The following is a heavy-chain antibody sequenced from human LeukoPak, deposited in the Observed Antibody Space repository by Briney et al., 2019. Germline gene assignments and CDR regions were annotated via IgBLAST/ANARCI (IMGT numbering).Heavy chain of an antibody. CDR2: IYYSGST. V-gene: IGHV4-61*01. CDR3: ARDLGSSGWATIDY. Sequence: SETLSLTCTVSGGSVSSGSYYWSWIRQPPGKGLEWIGYIYYSGSTNYNPSLKSRVTISVDTSKNQFSPKLSSVTAADTAVYYCARDLGSSGWATIDYWGQGTLVTVSS. D-gene: IGHD6-19*01. J-gene: IGHJ4*02. CDR1: GGSVSSGSYY.